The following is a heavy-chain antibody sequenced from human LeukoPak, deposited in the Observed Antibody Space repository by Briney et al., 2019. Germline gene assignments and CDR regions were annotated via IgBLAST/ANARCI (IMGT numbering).Heavy chain of an antibody. V-gene: IGHV3-53*01. J-gene: IGHJ4*02. CDR2: IYSGGST. D-gene: IGHD5-24*01. Sequence: GGSLRLSCAASGFTVSSNYMSWVRQAPGKGLEWVSVIYSGGSTYYADSVKGRFTISRDNSKNTLYLQMNSLRAEDTAVYYCARERDGYKEYYFDYWGQGTLATVSS. CDR3: ARERDGYKEYYFDY. CDR1: GFTVSSNY.